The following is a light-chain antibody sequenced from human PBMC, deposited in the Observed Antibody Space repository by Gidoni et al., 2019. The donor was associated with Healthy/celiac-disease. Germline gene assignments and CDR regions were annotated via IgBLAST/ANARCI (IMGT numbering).Light chain of an antibody. CDR2: KAS. Sequence: DIQMTQSPSTLSASVGDSVTITCRASQSSSSWLAWYQQKPGKAPKLLSYKASSVESGVPSRFSGSVSGTEFTRTISSLQPDEFATYYCQQYNSYSQYTFGQGTKLEIK. J-gene: IGKJ2*01. V-gene: IGKV1-5*03. CDR3: QQYNSYSQYT. CDR1: QSSSSW.